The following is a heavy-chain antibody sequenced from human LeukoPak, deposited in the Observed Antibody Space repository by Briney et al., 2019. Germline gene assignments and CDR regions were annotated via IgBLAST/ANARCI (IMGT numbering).Heavy chain of an antibody. CDR1: GGSFSGYY. D-gene: IGHD2-2*01. CDR2: IDHSGST. V-gene: IGHV4-34*01. CDR3: ARAPGAKVVPAARWFDP. Sequence: SETLSLTCAVYGGSFSGYYWSWIRQPPGKGLEWIGEIDHSGSTNYNPSLKSRVTISVDTSKNQFSLELSSVTAADTAVYYCARAPGAKVVPAARWFDPWGQGTLVTVSS. J-gene: IGHJ5*02.